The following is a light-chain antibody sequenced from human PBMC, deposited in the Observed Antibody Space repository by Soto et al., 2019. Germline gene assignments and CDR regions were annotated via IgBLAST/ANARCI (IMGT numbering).Light chain of an antibody. J-gene: IGKJ5*01. CDR3: QQRQYWPPIT. CDR2: GAS. V-gene: IGKV3-15*01. CDR1: QSVGSK. Sequence: GMTQSPATLPVYPAEGSTVSFRVSQSVGSKLAWYQQKPGQAPRLLIYGASTRATGIPARFSGSGSGTEFTLTISSLEPEDFAVYYCQQRQYWPPITFGQGRRLAIK.